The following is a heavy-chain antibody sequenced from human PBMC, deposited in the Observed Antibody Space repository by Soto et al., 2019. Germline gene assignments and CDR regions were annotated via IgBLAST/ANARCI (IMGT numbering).Heavy chain of an antibody. CDR1: GFTFSSYA. CDR2: ISGSGGST. Sequence: PGGSLRLSCAAFGFTFSSYAMSWVRQAPGKGLEWVSAISGSGGSTYYADSVKGRFTISRDNSKNTLYLQMNSLRAEDTAVYYCAKLLEVVVAVAGTFNYWGQGTLVTVSS. D-gene: IGHD6-19*01. V-gene: IGHV3-23*01. CDR3: AKLLEVVVAVAGTFNY. J-gene: IGHJ4*02.